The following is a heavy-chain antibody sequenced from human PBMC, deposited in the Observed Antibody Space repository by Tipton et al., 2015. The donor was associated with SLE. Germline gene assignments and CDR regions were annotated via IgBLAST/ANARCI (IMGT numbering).Heavy chain of an antibody. CDR3: AGSRGWGGLIDYYYGMDV. CDR2: IWYDGSNK. Sequence: SLRLSCAASGFTFSSYGMHWVRQAPDKGLEWVAVIWYDGSNKYYADSVKGRLTISRDNSKNTLYLQMNSLRADDTAVYYCAGSRGWGGLIDYYYGMDVWGQGTTVTVSS. V-gene: IGHV3-33*08. D-gene: IGHD2-21*01. J-gene: IGHJ6*02. CDR1: GFTFSSYG.